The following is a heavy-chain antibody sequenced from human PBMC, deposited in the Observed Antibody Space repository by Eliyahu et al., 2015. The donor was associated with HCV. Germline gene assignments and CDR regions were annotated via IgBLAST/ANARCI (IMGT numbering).Heavy chain of an antibody. CDR1: GFTFSDYK. V-gene: IGHV3-21*01. D-gene: IGHD4-17*01. CDR3: ARGAFGDFSEGEFDP. CDR2: ISGTSLYI. J-gene: IGHJ5*02. Sequence: VKLVQSGGGLVKPGGSLRLSCVASGFTFSDYKXNWVRQAPGKGLGWVSXISGTSLYINYADSVKGRFTISRDNANNSLFLQMNYLKADDTALYYCARGAFGDFSEGEFDPWGQGTQVTVSS.